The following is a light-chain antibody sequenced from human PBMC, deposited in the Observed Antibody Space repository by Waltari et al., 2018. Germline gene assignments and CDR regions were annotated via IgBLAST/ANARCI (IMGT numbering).Light chain of an antibody. J-gene: IGLJ1*01. V-gene: IGLV2-14*03. Sequence: QSALTQPASVSGSPGQSITISCTGTSSDVGRYKYVSWYQQNPGKAPQLIIHDVSDRPLGVSNRFSGSKFGNTASLTISGLQAEDEADYYCSSYTSSKTYVFGTGTKVTVL. CDR1: SSDVGRYKY. CDR2: DVS. CDR3: SSYTSSKTYV.